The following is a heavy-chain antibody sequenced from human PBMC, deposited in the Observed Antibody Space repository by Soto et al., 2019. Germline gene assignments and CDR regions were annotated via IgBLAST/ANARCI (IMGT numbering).Heavy chain of an antibody. CDR2: ISAYNGNT. Sequence: GASVKVSCKASGYTFTSYGISWVRQAPGQGLEWMGWISAYNGNTNYAQKLQGRVTMTTDTSTSTAYMELRSLRSDDTAVYYCARERPGYSGYDLWWFDPWGQGTLVTVSS. CDR1: GYTFTSYG. CDR3: ARERPGYSGYDLWWFDP. V-gene: IGHV1-18*04. J-gene: IGHJ5*02. D-gene: IGHD5-12*01.